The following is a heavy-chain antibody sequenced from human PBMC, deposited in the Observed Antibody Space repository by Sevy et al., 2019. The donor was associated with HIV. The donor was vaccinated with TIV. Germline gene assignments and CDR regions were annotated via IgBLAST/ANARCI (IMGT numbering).Heavy chain of an antibody. Sequence: ASVKVSCKVSGYTLTELSMHWVRQAPGKGLEWMATFDPEDGETIYAQKFQGRVTMTEDTSTDTAYMELSSLRFDDTAVYYCARTSSYGSGNYFDYWGQGTLVTVSS. CDR1: GYTLTELS. CDR2: FDPEDGET. CDR3: ARTSSYGSGNYFDY. J-gene: IGHJ4*02. V-gene: IGHV1-24*01. D-gene: IGHD3-10*01.